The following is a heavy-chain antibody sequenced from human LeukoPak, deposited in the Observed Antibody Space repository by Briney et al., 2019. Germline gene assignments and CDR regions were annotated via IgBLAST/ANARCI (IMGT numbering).Heavy chain of an antibody. Sequence: SETLSLTCTVSGGSISSSRYYWGWIRQPPGEGLEWIGSFYYSGSTYYNPSLKSRVTISVDTSKNQFSLSLSSVTAADTAVYYCARLGYSTGWYNSWGQGTLVTVSS. J-gene: IGHJ5*01. CDR3: ARLGYSTGWYNS. D-gene: IGHD6-25*01. CDR1: GGSISSSRYY. V-gene: IGHV4-39*01. CDR2: FYYSGST.